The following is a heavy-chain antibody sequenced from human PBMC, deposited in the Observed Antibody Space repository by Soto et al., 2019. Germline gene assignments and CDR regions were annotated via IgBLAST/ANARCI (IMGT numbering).Heavy chain of an antibody. CDR1: GGSISSGGYS. CDR3: VASVSLGDYYYGMDV. J-gene: IGHJ6*02. CDR2: IYHSGST. V-gene: IGHV4-30-2*01. D-gene: IGHD1-20*01. Sequence: SETLSLTCAVSGGSISSGGYSWSWIRQPPGKGLEWIGYIYHSGSTYYNPSLKSRVTISVDRSKNQFSLKLSSVTAADTAVYYCVASVSLGDYYYGMDVWGQGTTVTVSS.